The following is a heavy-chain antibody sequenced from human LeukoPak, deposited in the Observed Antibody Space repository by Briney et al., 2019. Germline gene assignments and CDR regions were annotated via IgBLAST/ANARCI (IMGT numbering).Heavy chain of an antibody. Sequence: DISGSGGNTHYADSVKGRFTISRDNSKNTLYLQMNSLRAEDTAIYYCAKERITPTAFDYWGQGTLVTVSS. J-gene: IGHJ4*02. D-gene: IGHD4-17*01. V-gene: IGHV3-23*01. CDR2: ISGSGGNT. CDR3: AKERITPTAFDY.